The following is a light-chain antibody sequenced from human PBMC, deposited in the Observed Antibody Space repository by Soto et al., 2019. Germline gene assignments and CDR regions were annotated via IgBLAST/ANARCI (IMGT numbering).Light chain of an antibody. CDR1: QGVSIN. CDR3: QQYNYWPRRT. J-gene: IGKJ1*01. V-gene: IGKV3-15*01. Sequence: DIVMTQSPATLSVSPGARVTPSCRASQGVSINLAWYQQKPGQAPRRLSYGTSTRASDVPVRFTGSGSGTSCTITVNSVQSEDFAVYYRQQYNYWPRRTFGHGTKVLIK. CDR2: GTS.